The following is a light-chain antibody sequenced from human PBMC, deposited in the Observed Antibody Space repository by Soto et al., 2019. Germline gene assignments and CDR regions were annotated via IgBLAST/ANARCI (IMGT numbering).Light chain of an antibody. CDR2: VKSDGSH. CDR1: SGHGNYV. Sequence: QSVLTQSPSASASLGASVRLTCTLSSGHGNYVIAWHQQQPEKGPRYLMKVKSDGSHNKGDGIPDRFSGSSSGAERHLALSSLQSEDEADYYCQTWDTGILVFGGGTKLTVL. J-gene: IGLJ2*01. CDR3: QTWDTGILV. V-gene: IGLV4-69*01.